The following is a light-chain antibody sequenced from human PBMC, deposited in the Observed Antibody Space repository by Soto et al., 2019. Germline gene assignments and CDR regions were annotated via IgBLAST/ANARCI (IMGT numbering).Light chain of an antibody. J-gene: IGKJ3*01. CDR1: QGISSY. CDR3: QQYYSYPFT. Sequence: AIRMTQSPSSLSASTGDRVTITCRASQGISSYLAWYQQKPGKAPKLLIYAASTLQSGVPSRFSGSGSGTDFTLTISFLQSEDFATYYFQQYYSYPFTFGPGTKVDIK. CDR2: AAS. V-gene: IGKV1-8*01.